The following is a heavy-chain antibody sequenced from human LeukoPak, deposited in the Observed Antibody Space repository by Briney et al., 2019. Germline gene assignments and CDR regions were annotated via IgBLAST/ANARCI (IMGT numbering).Heavy chain of an antibody. V-gene: IGHV5-51*01. CDR2: IYPGDSDT. CDR1: GYSFATNW. J-gene: IGHJ6*02. CDR3: ARLRDGYKYYFYYGMDV. D-gene: IGHD5-24*01. Sequence: GESLKISCKASGYSFATNWIGWVRPLPGKGLEWMGIIYPGDSDTRYSPSFQGQVIISADTSISTAYLQWSSLKASDTAMYYCARLRDGYKYYFYYGMDVWGQGTTVTVSS.